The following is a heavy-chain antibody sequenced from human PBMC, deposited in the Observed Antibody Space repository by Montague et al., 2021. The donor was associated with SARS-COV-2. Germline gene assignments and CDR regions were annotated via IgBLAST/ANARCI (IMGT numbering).Heavy chain of an antibody. CDR1: GGSISSSSYY. J-gene: IGHJ3*01. CDR3: ARRVRMPLTVATTVGGLDV. V-gene: IGHV4-39*02. Sequence: SETLSLTCTVSGGSISSSSYYWDWIRQPPGKGLEWIGSIYYSGSTYYNPSLKSRVTISVDTSRNHFSLKLNSVTAADTAVYYCARRVRMPLTVATTVGGLDVWGQGTMVTVSS. D-gene: IGHD5-12*01. CDR2: IYYSGST.